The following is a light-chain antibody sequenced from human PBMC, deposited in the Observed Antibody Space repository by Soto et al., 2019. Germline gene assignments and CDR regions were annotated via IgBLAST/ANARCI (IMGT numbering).Light chain of an antibody. CDR1: SSNIGAGYE. V-gene: IGLV1-40*01. CDR3: QSYDSSLSGYV. Sequence: QAVVTQPPSVSEAPGQRVTISCTGSSSNIGAGYEAHWYQQVPGTAPKLLIYENNNRPSGVPDRFSGSKSGTSASLAITGLQAEDEAESYCQSYDSSLSGYVFGTATKLTVL. J-gene: IGLJ1*01. CDR2: ENN.